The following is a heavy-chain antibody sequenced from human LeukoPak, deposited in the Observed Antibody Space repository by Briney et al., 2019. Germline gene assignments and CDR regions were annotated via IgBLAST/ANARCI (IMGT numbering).Heavy chain of an antibody. D-gene: IGHD3-10*01. J-gene: IGHJ5*02. CDR3: ARGGYYGSGSYYNVDWFDP. CDR1: GYTFTNYA. V-gene: IGHV1-3*01. Sequence: ASVKVSCKASGYTFTNYAVHWVRQAPGQRLEWMGWINAGNGNTKYSQKFQGRVTMTRNTSISTAYMELSSLRSEDTAVYYCARGGYYGSGSYYNVDWFDPWGQGTLVTVSS. CDR2: INAGNGNT.